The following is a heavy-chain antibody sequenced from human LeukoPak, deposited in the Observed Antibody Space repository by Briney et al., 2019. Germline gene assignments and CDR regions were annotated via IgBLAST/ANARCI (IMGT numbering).Heavy chain of an antibody. Sequence: SETLSLTCTVSGGSISSSSYYWGWIRQPPGKGLEWIGSIYYSGSTYYNPSLKSRVTIPVDTSKNQFSLKLSSVTAADTAVYYCARHLIAARRGNWFDPWGQGTLVTVSS. CDR1: GGSISSSSYY. CDR3: ARHLIAARRGNWFDP. D-gene: IGHD6-6*01. V-gene: IGHV4-39*01. J-gene: IGHJ5*02. CDR2: IYYSGST.